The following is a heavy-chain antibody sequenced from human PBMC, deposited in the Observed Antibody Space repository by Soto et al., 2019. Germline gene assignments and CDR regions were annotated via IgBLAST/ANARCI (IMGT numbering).Heavy chain of an antibody. J-gene: IGHJ5*02. D-gene: IGHD6-25*01. CDR1: GLPFGDYY. CDR2: ISDSGSTI. Sequence: QMQLVQSGGAWVKPEGSLTLSFKAPGLPFGDYYLTWVRQPPGKGLEGLSYISDSGSTIYYADSVRARFTIFRENAANSVYLQLDGLTDGDTAFYYCARGGSGWTRGGWLGPWGQGSLVTVSS. V-gene: IGHV3-11*01. CDR3: ARGGSGWTRGGWLGP.